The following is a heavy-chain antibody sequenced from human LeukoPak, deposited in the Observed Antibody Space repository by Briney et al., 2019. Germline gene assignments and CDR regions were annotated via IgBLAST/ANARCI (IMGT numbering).Heavy chain of an antibody. V-gene: IGHV4-4*07. CDR3: ARDRHGSGSYLDYFDY. CDR2: IYTSGST. J-gene: IGHJ4*02. Sequence: SETLSLTCTVSGGSISSYYWSWIRQPAGKGLEWIGRIYTSGSTNYNPSLKSRVTMSVDTSKNQFSLKLSSVTAAGTAVYYCARDRHGSGSYLDYFDYWGQGTLVTVSS. CDR1: GGSISSYY. D-gene: IGHD3-10*01.